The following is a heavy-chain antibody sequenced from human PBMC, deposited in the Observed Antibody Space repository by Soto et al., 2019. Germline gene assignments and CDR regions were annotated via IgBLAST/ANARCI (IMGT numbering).Heavy chain of an antibody. Sequence: SETLSLTCAVYGGSLSDYYWNWLRQPPGKGLEWIGEINHRGTASYNPSLKSRVDISVDTAMTQFSLKLSSVTAADTAVYYCAREPSSGWYPLFDYWGQGTLVTVSS. CDR3: AREPSSGWYPLFDY. D-gene: IGHD6-19*01. J-gene: IGHJ4*02. CDR1: GGSLSDYY. V-gene: IGHV4-34*01. CDR2: INHRGTA.